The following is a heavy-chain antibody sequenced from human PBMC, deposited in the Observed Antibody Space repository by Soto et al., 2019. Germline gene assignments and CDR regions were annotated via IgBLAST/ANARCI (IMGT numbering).Heavy chain of an antibody. J-gene: IGHJ4*02. Sequence: GGSLRLSCVGSEFTFRSYAMTWFRQPPGKGLEWVSGISGGSGSTYYADSVKGRFTISRDNSKNTLYLQMNSLRAEDTSVYYCAKEGGLSGSYYISSSYYFDYWGQGTLVTVSS. CDR3: AKEGGLSGSYYISSSYYFDY. V-gene: IGHV3-23*01. CDR1: EFTFRSYA. CDR2: ISGGSGST. D-gene: IGHD1-26*01.